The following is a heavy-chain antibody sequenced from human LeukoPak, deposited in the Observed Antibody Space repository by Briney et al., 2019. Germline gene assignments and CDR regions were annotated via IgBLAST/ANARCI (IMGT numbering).Heavy chain of an antibody. Sequence: GGSLRLSCAASGFTFSRYAMNWVRQAPEKGLEWVSYISTGGDNRFYADSLKGRFTVSRDNAKNLLYLQMDSLRAEDTAVYYCARSFCTSATCSKGYFYYVMDVWGQGTTVTVSS. D-gene: IGHD2-8*01. CDR1: GFTFSRYA. CDR2: ISTGGDNR. J-gene: IGHJ6*02. V-gene: IGHV3-21*01. CDR3: ARSFCTSATCSKGYFYYVMDV.